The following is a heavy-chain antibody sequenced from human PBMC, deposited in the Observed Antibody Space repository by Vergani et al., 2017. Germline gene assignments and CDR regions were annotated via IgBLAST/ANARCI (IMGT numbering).Heavy chain of an antibody. J-gene: IGHJ6*03. CDR2: INHSGST. Sequence: QVRLQESGPALVKPSETLSLTCTVSGASVSSSVSSSGYNWSWIRQPPGKGLEWIGEINHSGSTNYNPSLKSRVTISVDTSKNQFSLKLSSVTAADTAVYYCAREASFDPYYYYMDVWGKGTTVTVSS. D-gene: IGHD5-12*01. V-gene: IGHV4-39*07. CDR3: AREASFDPYYYYMDV. CDR1: GASVSSSVSSSGYN.